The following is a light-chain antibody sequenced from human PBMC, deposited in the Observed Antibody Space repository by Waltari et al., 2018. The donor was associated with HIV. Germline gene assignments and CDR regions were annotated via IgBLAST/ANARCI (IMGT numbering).Light chain of an antibody. V-gene: IGKV1-39*01. CDR3: QQSYGTPRT. J-gene: IGKJ1*01. Sequence: DIQMTQYPSSLSASVGDRVTITSRASQSISSYLNWYQQKPGKAPKLLIYAASSLQSGVPSRFNGSGSGTDFTLTISSLQPEDFATYYCQQSYGTPRTFGQGTKVEIK. CDR2: AAS. CDR1: QSISSY.